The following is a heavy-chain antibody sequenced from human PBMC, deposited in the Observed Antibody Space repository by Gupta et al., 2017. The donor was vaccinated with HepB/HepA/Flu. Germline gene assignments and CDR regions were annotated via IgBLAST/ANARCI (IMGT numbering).Heavy chain of an antibody. CDR1: GFCVSDFW. D-gene: IGHD1-14*01. CDR3: GRNNHDIDV. Sequence: ELQLVESGGGLVQPGGSLRISCVASGFCVSDFWMSWVRQAPGKGLEWVANIKLNEREKYYVDSVKGRFTISRDNAKNSLYLQMDRLRAEDTGTYYCGRNNHDIDVWGQGTTVTVSS. V-gene: IGHV3-7*03. CDR2: IKLNEREK. J-gene: IGHJ6*02.